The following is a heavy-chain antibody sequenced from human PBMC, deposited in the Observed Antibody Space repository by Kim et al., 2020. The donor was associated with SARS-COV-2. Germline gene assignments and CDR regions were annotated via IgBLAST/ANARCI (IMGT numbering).Heavy chain of an antibody. CDR3: ARAWGPVDY. J-gene: IGHJ4*02. V-gene: IGHV3-7*01. Sequence: EKYYVDDVKDRVTMTRDNAKNSLYLQVNRLRAEDTAVYYCARAWGPVDYRGQGTLVTVSS. D-gene: IGHD3-16*01. CDR2: EK.